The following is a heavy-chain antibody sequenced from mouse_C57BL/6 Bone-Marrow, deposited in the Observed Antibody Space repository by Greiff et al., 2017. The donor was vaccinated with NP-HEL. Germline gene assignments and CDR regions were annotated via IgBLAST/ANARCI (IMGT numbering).Heavy chain of an antibody. D-gene: IGHD2-3*01. CDR2: ISYDGSN. V-gene: IGHV3-6*01. CDR1: GYSITSGYY. CDR3: ARARGYDGYYLFAY. J-gene: IGHJ3*01. Sequence: EVKLQESGPGLVKPSQSLSLTCSFTGYSITSGYYWNWIRQFPGTKLEWMGYISYDGSNNYNPSLKNRISITRDTSKNQFFLKLNSVTTEDTATYYCARARGYDGYYLFAYWGQGTLVTVSA.